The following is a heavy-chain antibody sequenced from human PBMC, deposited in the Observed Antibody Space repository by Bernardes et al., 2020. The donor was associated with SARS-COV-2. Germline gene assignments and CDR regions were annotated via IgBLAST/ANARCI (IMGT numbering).Heavy chain of an antibody. D-gene: IGHD6-19*01. CDR3: ARVTYGGGSDFDY. J-gene: IGHJ4*02. CDR2: ISPTSGDT. CDR1: GYTFTDYY. V-gene: IGHV1-2*02. Sequence: ASMKVSCKASGYTFTDYYLHWVRQPPGQGLEWMGWISPTSGDTKYAQKFQGRVTVTRDTSISTAYMELSSLRSDDTAVYYCARVTYGGGSDFDYWGQGTLVTVSS.